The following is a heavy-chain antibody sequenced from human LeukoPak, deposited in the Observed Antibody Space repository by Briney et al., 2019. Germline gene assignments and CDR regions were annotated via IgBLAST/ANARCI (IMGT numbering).Heavy chain of an antibody. V-gene: IGHV4-31*03. CDR3: ASKGGSYQLRSGGMDV. Sequence: SETLSLTCTVSGVSISSGDYYWSWIRQHPGKGLEWIGYIYYSGSIYYNPSLKSRVIISVDTSKNQFSLKLSSVTAADTAVYYCASKGGSYQLRSGGMDVWGQGTTAIVSS. CDR1: GVSISSGDYY. J-gene: IGHJ6*02. CDR2: IYYSGSI. D-gene: IGHD2-2*01.